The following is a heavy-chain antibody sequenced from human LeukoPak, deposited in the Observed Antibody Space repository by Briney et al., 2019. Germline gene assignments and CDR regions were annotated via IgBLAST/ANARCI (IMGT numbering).Heavy chain of an antibody. CDR1: GASMSNYY. D-gene: IGHD2-15*01. Sequence: SETLSLTCNVSGASMSNYYWVWIRQPPGKGLEWIGSIYHSGTTYSGSTYYNPSLKSRVTISLDTSKNQFSLKVGSMTAADTAVYYCARGKIRVVVAATRSGAFDIWGQGTMVTVSS. CDR2: IYHSGTTYSGST. J-gene: IGHJ3*02. CDR3: ARGKIRVVVAATRSGAFDI. V-gene: IGHV4-39*07.